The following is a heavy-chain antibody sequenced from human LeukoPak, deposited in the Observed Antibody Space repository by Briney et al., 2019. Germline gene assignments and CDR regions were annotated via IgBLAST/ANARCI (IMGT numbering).Heavy chain of an antibody. CDR2: IWYVGSKR. CDR3: ARDASDYLTTVTTLRHDAFDI. CDR1: GFTFSSYG. J-gene: IGHJ3*02. D-gene: IGHD4-17*01. V-gene: IGHV3-33*01. Sequence: GGSLRLSCAASGFTFSSYGIHWVRQAPGKGLEWVAVIWYVGSKRYYADSVKGRFTISRDNSKNTLYLQMNSLRVEDTAVYYCARDASDYLTTVTTLRHDAFDIWGQGTMVTVSS.